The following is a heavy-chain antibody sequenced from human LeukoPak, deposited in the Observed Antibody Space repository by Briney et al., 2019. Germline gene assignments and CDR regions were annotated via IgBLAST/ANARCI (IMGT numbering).Heavy chain of an antibody. CDR2: IYYSGST. CDR1: GGSISSSSYY. D-gene: IGHD5-18*01. CDR3: ASTPRGYSYGLYY. J-gene: IGHJ4*02. Sequence: SETLSLTCTVSGGSISSSSYYWGWIRQPPGKGLEWIGSIYYSGSTYYNPSLKSRVTMSVDTSKNQFSLKLSSVTAADTAVYYRASTPRGYSYGLYYWGQGTLVTVSS. V-gene: IGHV4-39*07.